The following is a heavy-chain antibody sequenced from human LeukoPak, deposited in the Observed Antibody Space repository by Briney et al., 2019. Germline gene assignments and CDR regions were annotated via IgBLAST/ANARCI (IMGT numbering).Heavy chain of an antibody. Sequence: SETLSLTCTVSGGSISSSSYYWGWIRQPPGKGLEWIGSIYYSGSTYYNPSLKSRVTISVDTSKNQFSLKLSSVTAADTAVYYCAKDQYSSSPYGMDVWGQGTTVTVSS. J-gene: IGHJ6*02. CDR1: GGSISSSSYY. CDR2: IYYSGST. D-gene: IGHD6-13*01. V-gene: IGHV4-39*02. CDR3: AKDQYSSSPYGMDV.